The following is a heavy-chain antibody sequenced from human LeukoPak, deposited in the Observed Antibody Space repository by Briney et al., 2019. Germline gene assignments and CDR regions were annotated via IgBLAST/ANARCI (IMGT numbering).Heavy chain of an antibody. CDR1: GGSFSGYY. CDR3: ARGGNCTNGVCPEDEYYFDY. J-gene: IGHJ4*02. V-gene: IGHV4-34*01. CDR2: INHSGST. Sequence: PSETLSLTCAVYGGSFSGYYWSWIRQPPGKGLEWIGEINHSGSTNYNPSLKSRVTISVDTSKSQFSLKLSSVTAADTAVYYCARGGNCTNGVCPEDEYYFDYWGQGTLVTVSS. D-gene: IGHD2-8*01.